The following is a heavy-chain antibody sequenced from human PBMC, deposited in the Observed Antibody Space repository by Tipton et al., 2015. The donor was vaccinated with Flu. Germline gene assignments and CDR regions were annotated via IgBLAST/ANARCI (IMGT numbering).Heavy chain of an antibody. CDR2: INHSGST. J-gene: IGHJ5*02. V-gene: IGHV4-34*01. CDR3: ARIAGWRWLVRWFDP. CDR1: GGSFSGYY. D-gene: IGHD6-19*01. Sequence: TLSLTCAVYGGSFSGYYWSWIRQPPGKGLEWIGEINHSGSTNYNPSLKSRVTISVDTSKNQFSLKLSSVTAADTAVYYCARIAGWRWLVRWFDPWGQGTRVTVPS.